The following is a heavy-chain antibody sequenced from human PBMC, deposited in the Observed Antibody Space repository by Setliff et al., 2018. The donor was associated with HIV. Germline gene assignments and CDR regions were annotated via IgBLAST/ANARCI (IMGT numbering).Heavy chain of an antibody. CDR1: GGTFSSYA. J-gene: IGHJ5*02. CDR3: ARGGPGSSFGYDWFDP. V-gene: IGHV1-69*10. Sequence: SVKVSCKASGGTFSSYAISWVRQAPGQGLEWMGGIIPILGIANYAQKFQGSVTITADKSTSTAYMELSSLRSEDTAIYYCARGGPGSSFGYDWFDPWGQGTPVTVSS. CDR2: IIPILGIA. D-gene: IGHD5-18*01.